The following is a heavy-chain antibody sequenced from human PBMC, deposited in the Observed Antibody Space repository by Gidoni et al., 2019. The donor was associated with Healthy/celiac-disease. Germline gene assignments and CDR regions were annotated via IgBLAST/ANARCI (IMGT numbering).Heavy chain of an antibody. D-gene: IGHD6-6*01. Sequence: QVQLQQSGPGLVKPSQTLSLTCAISGDSVSSNSAAWNWIRQSPSRGLEWLGRTYYRSKWYNDYAVSVKSRITINPDTSKNQFPLQLNSVTPEDTAVYYCARDPIEYSSSRPRWFDPWGQGTLVTVSS. V-gene: IGHV6-1*01. CDR2: TYYRSKWYN. CDR3: ARDPIEYSSSRPRWFDP. CDR1: GDSVSSNSAA. J-gene: IGHJ5*02.